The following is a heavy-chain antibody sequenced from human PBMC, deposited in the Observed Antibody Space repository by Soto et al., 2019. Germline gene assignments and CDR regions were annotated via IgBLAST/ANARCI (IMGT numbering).Heavy chain of an antibody. V-gene: IGHV1-3*01. CDR1: GYTFPSYA. CDR2: INAGNGNT. D-gene: IGHD3-22*01. CDR3: ASIGIVRDAFDI. J-gene: IGHJ3*02. Sequence: GASVKVSCKASGYTFPSYAMHWVRQAPGQRLEWMGWINAGNGNTKYSQKFQGRVTITRDTSASTAYMELSSRRSEDTAVYYCASIGIVRDAFDIWGQGTMVTVSS.